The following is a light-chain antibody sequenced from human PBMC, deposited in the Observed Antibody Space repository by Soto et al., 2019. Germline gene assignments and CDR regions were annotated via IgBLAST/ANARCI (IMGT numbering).Light chain of an antibody. CDR1: QSVSSN. CDR3: QQYNNWLST. Sequence: ILMTQSPATLSVSPGERATLSCGASQSVSSNLAWYQQKPGQAPRLLIYGASTRATGIPARFSGSGSGTEFTLTISSLQSEDFEVYYCQQYNNWLSTFGQGTKVDIK. CDR2: GAS. J-gene: IGKJ1*01. V-gene: IGKV3-15*01.